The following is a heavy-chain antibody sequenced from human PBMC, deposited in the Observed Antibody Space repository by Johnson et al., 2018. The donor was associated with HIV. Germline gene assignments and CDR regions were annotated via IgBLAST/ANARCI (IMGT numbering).Heavy chain of an antibody. CDR1: GFTFSSYA. CDR3: AKGRWELLAGAFDI. V-gene: IGHV3-23*04. CDR2: IRGSGDST. J-gene: IGHJ3*02. D-gene: IGHD1-26*01. Sequence: VQVVESGGGLVQPGGSLRLSCAASGFTFSSYAMSWVRQAPGKGLEWVSAIRGSGDSTYYAESVKGRFTISRDNSKNTLYVQMNSLRAEDTAAYYCAKGRWELLAGAFDIWGQGTTVTVSS.